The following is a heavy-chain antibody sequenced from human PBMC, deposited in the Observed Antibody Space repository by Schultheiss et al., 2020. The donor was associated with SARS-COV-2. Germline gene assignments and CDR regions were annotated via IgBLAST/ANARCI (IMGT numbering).Heavy chain of an antibody. Sequence: SETLSLTCTVSGGSISSYYWSWIRQPPGKGLEWIGEINHSGSTNYNPSLKSRVTISVDTSKNQFSLKLSSVTAADTAVYYCARTGRRSSSWYNAFDIWGQGTMVTVSS. J-gene: IGHJ3*02. CDR1: GGSISSYY. CDR2: INHSGST. D-gene: IGHD6-13*01. CDR3: ARTGRRSSSWYNAFDI. V-gene: IGHV4-59*08.